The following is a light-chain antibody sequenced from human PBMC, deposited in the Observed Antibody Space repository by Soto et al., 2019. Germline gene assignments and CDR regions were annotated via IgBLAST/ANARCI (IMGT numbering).Light chain of an antibody. V-gene: IGKV1-5*01. J-gene: IGKJ1*01. CDR2: DAS. CDR1: QSISSW. Sequence: DIQMTQSPSTLSASVGDRVTITCRASQSISSWLAWYQQKPGKAPKLLIYDASILDSGVPSRFSGSGSGTEFTLTISSLQPDDFATYYCQQYNSYSPTFSQGTKVEIK. CDR3: QQYNSYSPT.